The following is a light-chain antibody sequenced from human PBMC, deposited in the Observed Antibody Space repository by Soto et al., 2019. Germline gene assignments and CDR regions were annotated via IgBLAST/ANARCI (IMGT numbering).Light chain of an antibody. CDR1: QSVSSN. CDR3: QQYNNWPQT. J-gene: IGKJ1*01. Sequence: EIVMTQSPATLSVSPGERATLSCRASQSVSSNLAWYQQKPGQAPRLLIYGAFTRATGIPARVSGSGSGTEFTLTISSLQSEDFAVYYCQQYNNWPQTFGQGTKVEIK. CDR2: GAF. V-gene: IGKV3-15*01.